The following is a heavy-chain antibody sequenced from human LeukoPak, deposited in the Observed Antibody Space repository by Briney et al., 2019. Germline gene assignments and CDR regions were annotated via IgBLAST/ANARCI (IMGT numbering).Heavy chain of an antibody. CDR3: GRETREVKILGVVIDA. CDR1: GFMFSKYG. D-gene: IGHD3-3*01. J-gene: IGHJ5*02. Sequence: PGGSLRLSCAASGFMFSKYGIHWVRQAPGKGLEWVALIRYDGSDKYYSDSVKGRFTISRDNSKNTLYLQMNSLRAEDTAVYYCGRETREVKILGVVIDAWGQGTLVTVSS. CDR2: IRYDGSDK. V-gene: IGHV3-30*02.